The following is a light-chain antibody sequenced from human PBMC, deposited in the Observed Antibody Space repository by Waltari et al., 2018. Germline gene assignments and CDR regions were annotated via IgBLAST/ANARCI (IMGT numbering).Light chain of an antibody. Sequence: QSALTQLPSASGSPGPSVTMSCTGTSSDVGGYNPVSWYQQHPGKAPKLLIYQVSKRPSGVPDRFSGSKSGNTASLTVSGLQAEDEAEYFCTSHAGTNSVFGGGTKLTVL. CDR1: SSDVGGYNP. V-gene: IGLV2-8*01. CDR3: TSHAGTNSV. CDR2: QVS. J-gene: IGLJ3*02.